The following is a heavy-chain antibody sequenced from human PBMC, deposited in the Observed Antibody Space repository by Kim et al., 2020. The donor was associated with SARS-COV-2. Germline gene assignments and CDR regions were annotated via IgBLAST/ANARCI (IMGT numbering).Heavy chain of an antibody. CDR2: INTNTGNP. D-gene: IGHD2-2*01. Sequence: ASVKVSCKASGYTFTSYAMNWVRQAPGQGLEWMGWINTNTGNPTYAQGFTGRFVFSLDTSVSTAYLQISSLKAEDTAVYYCARVGCSSTSCPKPPGFDYWGQGTLVTVSS. J-gene: IGHJ4*02. CDR1: GYTFTSYA. CDR3: ARVGCSSTSCPKPPGFDY. V-gene: IGHV7-4-1*02.